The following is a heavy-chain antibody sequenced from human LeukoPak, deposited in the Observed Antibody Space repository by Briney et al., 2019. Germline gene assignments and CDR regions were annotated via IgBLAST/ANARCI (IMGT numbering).Heavy chain of an antibody. CDR3: ARDSGRFDVFDI. V-gene: IGHV3-53*01. D-gene: IGHD3-10*01. Sequence: GGSLRLSCAASGFTVSTNYMSWVRQAPGKGLERVSVIYSDGRTYYADSVKGRFTISRDNSKNTLYLQMNSLRAEDTAVYYCARDSGRFDVFDIWGQGTMVTVSS. CDR2: IYSDGRT. J-gene: IGHJ3*02. CDR1: GFTVSTNY.